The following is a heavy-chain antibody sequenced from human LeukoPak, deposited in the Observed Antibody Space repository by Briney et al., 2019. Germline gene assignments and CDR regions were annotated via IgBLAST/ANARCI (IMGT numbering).Heavy chain of an antibody. Sequence: SETLSLTCAVSGGSISSYYWSWIRQPPGKGLEWIGYIYYSGSTNYNPSLKSRVTISVDTSKNQFSLKLSSVTAADTAVYYCARTTEAHSWRTRYYDYYMDVWGKGTTVTVSS. D-gene: IGHD6-13*01. CDR2: IYYSGST. CDR1: GGSISSYY. J-gene: IGHJ6*03. CDR3: ARTTEAHSWRTRYYDYYMDV. V-gene: IGHV4-59*01.